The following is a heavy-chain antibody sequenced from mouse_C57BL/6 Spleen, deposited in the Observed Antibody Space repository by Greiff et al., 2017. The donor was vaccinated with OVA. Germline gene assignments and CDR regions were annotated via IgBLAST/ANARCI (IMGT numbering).Heavy chain of an antibody. CDR1: GYTFTSYW. Sequence: QVQLQQPGAEPVRPGTSVKLSCKASGYTFTSYWMHWVQQRPGQGLEWIGVIDPSDSYTNYNQKFKGKATLTVDTSSSTAYMQLSSLTSEDSAVYYCARNYYGSSYDYGGQGTTLTVSS. J-gene: IGHJ2*01. V-gene: IGHV1-59*01. D-gene: IGHD1-1*01. CDR3: ARNYYGSSYDY. CDR2: IDPSDSYT.